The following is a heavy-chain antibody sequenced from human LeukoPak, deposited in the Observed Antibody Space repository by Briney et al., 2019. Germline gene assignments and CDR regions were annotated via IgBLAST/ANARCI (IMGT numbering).Heavy chain of an antibody. J-gene: IGHJ4*02. Sequence: PGGSLRLSCAASGITFSSYAMSWVRQAPGKGLEWVSGISGSGGSTYYADSVKGRFTISRDNSKNTLYLQMNSLRAEDTAVYYCAKETYYYDSSGYYGYYFDSWGQGTLVTVPS. CDR1: GITFSSYA. D-gene: IGHD3-22*01. V-gene: IGHV3-23*01. CDR3: AKETYYYDSSGYYGYYFDS. CDR2: ISGSGGST.